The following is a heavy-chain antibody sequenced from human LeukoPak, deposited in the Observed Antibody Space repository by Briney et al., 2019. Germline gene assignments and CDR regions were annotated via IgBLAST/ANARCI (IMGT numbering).Heavy chain of an antibody. CDR2: ITGYNGST. V-gene: IGHV1-18*01. Sequence: GASVKVSCKASGYTFSNYAMNWVRQAPGQGLEWMGWITGYNGSTYYAQKLQGRVTMTTDTSTSTAYMELRSLRSDDTAVYYCARDPDYDILTAMPHNWFDPWGQGTLVTVSS. CDR1: GYTFSNYA. CDR3: ARDPDYDILTAMPHNWFDP. D-gene: IGHD3-9*01. J-gene: IGHJ5*02.